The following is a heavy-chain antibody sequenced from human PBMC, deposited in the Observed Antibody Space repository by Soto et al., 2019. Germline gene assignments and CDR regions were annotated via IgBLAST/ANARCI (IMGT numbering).Heavy chain of an antibody. CDR3: ARSEGGPFDY. CDR1: EFNCGSHW. Sequence: GGPLRLPYAASEFNCGSHWMSCVRQAPGKGLEWVANIKQDGSEKYYVDSVKGRFTISRDNAKNSLYLQMNSLRAEDTAVYYCARSEGGPFDYWGQGTLVTVSS. V-gene: IGHV3-7*01. CDR2: IKQDGSEK. D-gene: IGHD2-15*01. J-gene: IGHJ4*02.